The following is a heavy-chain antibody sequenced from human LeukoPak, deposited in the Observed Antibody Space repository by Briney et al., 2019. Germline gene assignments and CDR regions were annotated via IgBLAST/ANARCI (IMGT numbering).Heavy chain of an antibody. D-gene: IGHD3-9*01. CDR3: ARVMAVLRYGADY. CDR1: GVSISSSGSY. Sequence: SETLSLTCTVSGVSISSSGSYWAWIRQPPGKGLDWIGTISYAGSPNYNPSFNSRVTMSSDTSSNQFSLRLSSVTDADTAMYYCARVMAVLRYGADYWGQGSLVTVSS. CDR2: ISYAGSP. V-gene: IGHV4-39*07. J-gene: IGHJ4*02.